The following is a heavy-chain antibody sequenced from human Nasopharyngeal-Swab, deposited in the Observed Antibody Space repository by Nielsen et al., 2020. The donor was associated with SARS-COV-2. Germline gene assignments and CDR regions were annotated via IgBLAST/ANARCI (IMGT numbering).Heavy chain of an antibody. V-gene: IGHV1-58*02. CDR3: AAASCGGDCYYHRGVDV. J-gene: IGHJ6*02. D-gene: IGHD2-21*02. CDR2: IVVGSGNT. Sequence: SVKVSCKASGFTFTSSAMQWVRQARGQRLEWIGWIVVGSGNTNYAQKFQERVTITRDMSTSTAYMELSSLRSEDTAVYYCAAASCGGDCYYHRGVDVWGQGTTVTVSS. CDR1: GFTFTSSA.